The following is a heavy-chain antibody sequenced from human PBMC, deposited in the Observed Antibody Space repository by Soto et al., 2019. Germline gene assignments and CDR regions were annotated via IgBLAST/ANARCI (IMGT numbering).Heavy chain of an antibody. Sequence: PGGSLRLSCAASGFTVSSNYMSWVRQAPGKGLEWVSVIYSGGSTYYADSVKGRFTISRHNSKNTLYLQMNSLRAEDTAVYYCARVIVATIDSYYYYYYMAVWGKGTTVTVSS. D-gene: IGHD5-12*01. V-gene: IGHV3-53*04. CDR3: ARVIVATIDSYYYYYYMAV. J-gene: IGHJ6*03. CDR1: GFTVSSNY. CDR2: IYSGGST.